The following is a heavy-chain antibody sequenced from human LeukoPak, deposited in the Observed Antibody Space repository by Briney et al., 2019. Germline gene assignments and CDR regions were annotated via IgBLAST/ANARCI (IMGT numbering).Heavy chain of an antibody. CDR1: GFTFSSYW. CDR3: ASSSADDYGDY. V-gene: IGHV3-21*01. CDR2: ISSSSSYV. J-gene: IGHJ4*02. Sequence: PGGSLRLSCAASGFTFSSYWMHWVRQAPGKGLEWVSSISSSSSYVYYADSVKGRFTISRDNAKNSLYLQMNSLRAEDTAVYYCASSSADDYGDYWGQGTLVTVSS.